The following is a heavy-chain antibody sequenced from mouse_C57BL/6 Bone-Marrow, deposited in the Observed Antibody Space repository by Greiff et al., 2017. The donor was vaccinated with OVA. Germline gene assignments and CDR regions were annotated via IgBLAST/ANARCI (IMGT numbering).Heavy chain of an antibody. D-gene: IGHD1-1*01. J-gene: IGHJ1*03. Sequence: QVQLQQSGAELARPGASVKLSCKASGYTFTSYGISWVKQRTGQGLEWIGEIYPRSGNTYYNEKFKGKATLTADKSSSTAYMELRSLTSEDSAVYFCARWDYYGSSYCWYFDVWGTGTTVTVSS. CDR2: IYPRSGNT. CDR1: GYTFTSYG. CDR3: ARWDYYGSSYCWYFDV. V-gene: IGHV1-81*01.